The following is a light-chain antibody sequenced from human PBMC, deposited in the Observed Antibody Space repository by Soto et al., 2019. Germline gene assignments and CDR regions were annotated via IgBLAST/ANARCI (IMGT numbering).Light chain of an antibody. Sequence: EIVMTQSPATLSVSPGERATLFCRASQSVSSNLAWYQQKPGQAPRLLIYDASTRATGIPARFSGSGSGTEFTLTISSLQSGDLALYYCQQYHNWPPWTFGQGTKVDIK. CDR1: QSVSSN. CDR2: DAS. V-gene: IGKV3-15*01. CDR3: QQYHNWPPWT. J-gene: IGKJ1*01.